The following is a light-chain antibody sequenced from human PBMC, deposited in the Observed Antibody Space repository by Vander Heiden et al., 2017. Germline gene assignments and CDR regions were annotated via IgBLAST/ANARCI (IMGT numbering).Light chain of an antibody. V-gene: IGKV4-1*01. CDR2: GAS. J-gene: IGKJ1*01. Sequence: DVVMTKSSASLAASLGERATIICNSSRSIVYTSAAKNYLAWYQQKPGQAPKLLIYGASTRESGVPARFSGSGSGTDFTLTISRLQAEDVAVYFCQQYYTTPWAFGQGTKVEIK. CDR3: QQYYTTPWA. CDR1: RSIVYTSAAKNY.